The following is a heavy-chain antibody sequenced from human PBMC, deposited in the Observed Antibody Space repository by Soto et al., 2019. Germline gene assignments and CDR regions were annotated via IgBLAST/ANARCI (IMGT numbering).Heavy chain of an antibody. D-gene: IGHD6-13*01. CDR2: ISSSNNTI. CDR3: ALRAGPL. CDR1: GFSFTTYS. V-gene: IGHV3-48*01. J-gene: IGHJ4*02. Sequence: EVQLLESGGDLVQPGGSLRLSCAASGFSFTTYSMNWVRQAPGKGLEWISYISSSNNTIYYADSVKGRFTISRDNAKNSLYLQMNSLRAEDTAVYYCALRAGPLGGQGTLVTVSS.